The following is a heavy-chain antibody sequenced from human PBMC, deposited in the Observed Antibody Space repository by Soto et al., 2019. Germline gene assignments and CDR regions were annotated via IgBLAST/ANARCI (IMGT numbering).Heavy chain of an antibody. Sequence: SETLSLTCTVSGGSISSGDYYWSWIRQPPGKGLEWIVYIYDSGSTYYNPSLKSRVTILVDTSKNQFSLKLSSVTAADTAVYYCARGEVVALGYWGLGTLVTVSS. J-gene: IGHJ4*02. D-gene: IGHD2-15*01. V-gene: IGHV4-30-4*01. CDR3: ARGEVVALGY. CDR2: IYDSGST. CDR1: GGSISSGDYY.